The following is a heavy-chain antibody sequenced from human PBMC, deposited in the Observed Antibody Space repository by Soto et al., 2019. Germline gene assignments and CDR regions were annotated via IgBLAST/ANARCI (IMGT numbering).Heavy chain of an antibody. J-gene: IGHJ5*02. Sequence: SETLSLTCSVSGGSINSDDSFWGWVRQSPGKGLEWIGSLYYGGSTFYNPSLKSRVTISLDTSKNQFSLRLTSVSAADTAIYYCARQLPVGATSWFDPWGQGTLVTVSS. CDR2: LYYGGST. CDR1: GGSINSDDSF. CDR3: ARQLPVGATSWFDP. D-gene: IGHD1-26*01. V-gene: IGHV4-39*01.